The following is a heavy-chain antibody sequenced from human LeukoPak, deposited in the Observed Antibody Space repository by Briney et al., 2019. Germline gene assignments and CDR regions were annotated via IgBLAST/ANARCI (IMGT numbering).Heavy chain of an antibody. J-gene: IGHJ4*02. CDR2: IFPSGST. D-gene: IGHD2/OR15-2a*01. CDR3: ARSDTTSSHTAFDH. V-gene: IGHV4-4*07. Sequence: SETLSLTCTVSGGSLSGSYWSWIRQPAGKGLEWIGRIFPSGSTNYNPSLKSRVAMSVDTSKDQFSLKLTSVTAADTAVYYCARSDTTSSHTAFDHWGQGTLVFGSS. CDR1: GGSLSGSY.